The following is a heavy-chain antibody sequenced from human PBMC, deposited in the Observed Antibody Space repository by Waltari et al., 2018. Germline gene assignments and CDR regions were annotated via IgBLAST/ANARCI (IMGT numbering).Heavy chain of an antibody. D-gene: IGHD6-19*01. CDR1: GGSLSGYY. CDR2: VNYGGTT. V-gene: IGHV4-34*01. J-gene: IGHJ4*02. Sequence: QVRLQQWGAGLLKPSETLSLTCVVSGGSLSGYYWSWIRQPPGKGLEWIGEVNYGGTTNSNPALKSRITVSIDTSNNQFSLNLNSVTAADTAAYYCAKQVAGSGWYLGWGQGTLVSVSS. CDR3: AKQVAGSGWYLG.